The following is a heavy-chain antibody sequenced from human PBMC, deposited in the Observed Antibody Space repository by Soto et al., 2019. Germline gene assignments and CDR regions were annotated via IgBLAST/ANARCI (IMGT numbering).Heavy chain of an antibody. CDR1: GYTFIGYS. Sequence: ASVMVCCKASGYTFIGYSMHWVRQAPGQGPEWMGWINVNSGGTKYAQRFQGRVTMTRDTSISTAYMELSRLRSDDTAVYYCARWHSGWYWLDPRGQGTLVTVSS. CDR2: INVNSGGT. CDR3: ARWHSGWYWLDP. J-gene: IGHJ5*02. D-gene: IGHD6-19*01. V-gene: IGHV1-2*02.